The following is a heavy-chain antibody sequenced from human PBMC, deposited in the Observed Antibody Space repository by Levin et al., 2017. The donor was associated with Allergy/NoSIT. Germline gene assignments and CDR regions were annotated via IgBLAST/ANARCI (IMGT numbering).Heavy chain of an antibody. Sequence: GESLKISCAASGFSFSDYHLTWVRQAPGRGLEWLSYITSLGNTIYYADSVKGRFTVSRDNAKNSLYLQINSLRAEDTAVYYCARGGYYDFWAKYLGYFDYWGQGTLVTVSS. CDR2: ITSLGNTI. CDR3: ARGGYYDFWAKYLGYFDY. CDR1: GFSFSDYH. J-gene: IGHJ4*02. V-gene: IGHV3-11*01. D-gene: IGHD3-3*01.